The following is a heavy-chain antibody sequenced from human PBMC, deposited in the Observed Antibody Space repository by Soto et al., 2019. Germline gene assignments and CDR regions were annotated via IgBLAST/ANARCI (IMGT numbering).Heavy chain of an antibody. CDR2: ISAYNGNT. Sequence: QVQLVQSGAEVKKPGASVKVSCKASGYTFTSYGISWVRQAPGQGLEWMGWISAYNGNTNYAQKFQGRVTITADESTSTAYMELSSLRSEDTAVYYCARDHSSSSFIWYFDLWGRGTLVTVSS. D-gene: IGHD6-6*01. CDR3: ARDHSSSSFIWYFDL. V-gene: IGHV1-18*04. CDR1: GYTFTSYG. J-gene: IGHJ2*01.